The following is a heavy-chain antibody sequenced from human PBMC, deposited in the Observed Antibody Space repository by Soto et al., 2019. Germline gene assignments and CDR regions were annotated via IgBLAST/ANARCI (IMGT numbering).Heavy chain of an antibody. CDR2: ISGTGGAA. Sequence: GGSLRLPCSASRFTLGHYAMSWVRQPPGKGLEWVAAISGTGGAAYYADSVEGRFTISRDNVRNTLFLNRNSPRVDHPAIFYWAKPEEIVPAVDDWGLRTLVT. D-gene: IGHD6-6*01. J-gene: IGHJ4*01. CDR3: AKPEEIVPAVDD. V-gene: IGHV3-23*01. CDR1: RFTLGHYA.